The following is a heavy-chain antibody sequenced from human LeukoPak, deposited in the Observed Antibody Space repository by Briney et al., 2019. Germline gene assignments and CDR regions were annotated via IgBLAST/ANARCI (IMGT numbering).Heavy chain of an antibody. D-gene: IGHD3-22*01. J-gene: IGHJ4*02. CDR2: IIPIFGTA. Sequence: ASVKVSCKASGGTFSSYAISWVRQAPGQGLERMGGIIPIFGTANYAQKFQGRVTITADESTSTAYMELSSLRSEDTAVYYCARTTYYYDSSGYSHFDYWGQGTLVTVSS. CDR1: GGTFSSYA. CDR3: ARTTYYYDSSGYSHFDY. V-gene: IGHV1-69*13.